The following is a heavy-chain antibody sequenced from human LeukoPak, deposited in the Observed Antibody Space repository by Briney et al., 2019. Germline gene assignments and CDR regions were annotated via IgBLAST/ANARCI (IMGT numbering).Heavy chain of an antibody. J-gene: IGHJ4*02. CDR2: ISSSGNNT. D-gene: IGHD2-15*01. CDR3: AKSGLNRFDY. CDR1: GFTFNSYA. V-gene: IGHV3-23*01. Sequence: GGSLRLSCAASGFTFNSYAMNWVRQAPGKGLEWVSTISSSGNNTYYTDSVKGRFTISRDNSKNTLFLQMNSLRAEDTAVYYCAKSGLNRFDYWGQGTLVTVSS.